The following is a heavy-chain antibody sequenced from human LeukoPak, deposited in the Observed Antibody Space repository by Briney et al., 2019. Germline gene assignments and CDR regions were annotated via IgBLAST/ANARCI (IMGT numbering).Heavy chain of an antibody. D-gene: IGHD6-19*01. Sequence: GEYLKIPCKGSGYSFTSYWIGWARQMPGKGLEWMGIIYPGDSDTRYSPSFQGQVTISADKSISTAYLQWSSLKASDTAMYYCARHPVAGIAVAGRGYYFDYWGQGTLVTVSS. J-gene: IGHJ4*02. CDR2: IYPGDSDT. CDR1: GYSFTSYW. V-gene: IGHV5-51*01. CDR3: ARHPVAGIAVAGRGYYFDY.